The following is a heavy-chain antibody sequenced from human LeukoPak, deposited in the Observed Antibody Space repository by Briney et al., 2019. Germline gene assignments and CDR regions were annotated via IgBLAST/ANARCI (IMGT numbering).Heavy chain of an antibody. CDR3: GRTGSTTATTYFDP. CDR2: VYPSDSDT. J-gene: IGHJ5*02. D-gene: IGHD1-1*01. CDR1: GYSFTNYW. V-gene: IGHV5-51*01. Sequence: GESLKISCKGSGYSFTNYWIAWVRQVPGKGLDWVGVVYPSDSDTRYSPSFQGQVTISVDKSTNTAYLQWSSLKASDTAMYYCGRTGSTTATTYFDPWGQGTLVTVSS.